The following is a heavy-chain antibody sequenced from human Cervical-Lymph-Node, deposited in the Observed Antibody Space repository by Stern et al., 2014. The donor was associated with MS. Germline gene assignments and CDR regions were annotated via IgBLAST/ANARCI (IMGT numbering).Heavy chain of an antibody. CDR2: ISGSGGST. D-gene: IGHD2-8*01. CDR1: GFTFSDYA. Sequence: EVQLVESGGGLVQPGGSLRLSCTVSGFTFSDYAISWVRQAPGKGLEWVSAISGSGGSTYYADSVKGRFTISTDNSKNTLYLQMNSLRAEDTAIYYCATVPLGFCTNDLCPDYWGQGTLVTVSS. J-gene: IGHJ4*02. V-gene: IGHV3-23*04. CDR3: ATVPLGFCTNDLCPDY.